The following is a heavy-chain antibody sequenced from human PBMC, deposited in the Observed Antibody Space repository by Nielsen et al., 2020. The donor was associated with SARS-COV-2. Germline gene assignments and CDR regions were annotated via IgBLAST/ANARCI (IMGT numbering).Heavy chain of an antibody. D-gene: IGHD6-6*01. CDR1: GGTFSSYA. Sequence: SVKVSCKASGGTFSSYAISWVRQAPGQGLEWMGGIIPIFGTANYAQKLQGRVTMTTDTSTSTAYMELRSLRSDDTAVYYCARSYGQLVSLDYWGQGTLVTVSS. CDR2: IIPIFGTA. J-gene: IGHJ4*02. V-gene: IGHV1-69*05. CDR3: ARSYGQLVSLDY.